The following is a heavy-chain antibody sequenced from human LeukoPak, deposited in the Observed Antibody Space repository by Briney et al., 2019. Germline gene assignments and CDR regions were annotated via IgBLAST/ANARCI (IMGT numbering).Heavy chain of an antibody. CDR1: GFTFSSAW. CDR2: IIQTKAGGTA. V-gene: IGHV3-15*01. Sequence: GGSLRLACAASGFTFSSAWMSWVRQAPGKGLEWVGRIIQTKAGGTAEYAAPVKGRFTISRDDSRNTLYLQMDTLRTEDTAVYYCATGFNTATHDGYWGQGTLVAVYS. D-gene: IGHD2-15*01. CDR3: ATGFNTATHDGY. J-gene: IGHJ4*02.